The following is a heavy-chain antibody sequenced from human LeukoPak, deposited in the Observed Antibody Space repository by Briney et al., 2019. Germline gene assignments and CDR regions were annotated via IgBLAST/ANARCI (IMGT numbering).Heavy chain of an antibody. Sequence: GESVKISCKGYGYSFTRSWIRWAGQMRGQGLGWMGIIYPGDSDTRYSPSFQGQVTISADKSITTAYLQWSSLKASDTAMYYCARLEYNYDFGYWGQGTLVTVSS. CDR3: ARLEYNYDFGY. CDR1: GYSFTRSW. D-gene: IGHD5-18*01. J-gene: IGHJ4*02. V-gene: IGHV5-51*01. CDR2: IYPGDSDT.